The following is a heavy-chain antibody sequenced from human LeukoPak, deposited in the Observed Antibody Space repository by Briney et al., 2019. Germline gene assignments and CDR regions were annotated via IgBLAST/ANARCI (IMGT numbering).Heavy chain of an antibody. CDR1: GGSLSSYY. D-gene: IGHD6-6*01. V-gene: IGHV4-59*01. CDR2: IYNSGST. J-gene: IGHJ4*02. Sequence: SETLSLTCTVSGGSLSSYYWSWIRQPPGKGVEWFGYIYNSGSTNYNPSLKSRVTISVDTSKNPFSLKLSSVSAADMAVYYCAREVGSSSSPDYWGQGTLVTVSS. CDR3: AREVGSSSSPDY.